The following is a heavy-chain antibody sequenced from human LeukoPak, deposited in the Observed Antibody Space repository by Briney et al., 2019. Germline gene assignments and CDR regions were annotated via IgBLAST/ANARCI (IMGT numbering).Heavy chain of an antibody. J-gene: IGHJ4*02. CDR3: ARDGVVGVTGFGSY. CDR1: GFTFSIYN. V-gene: IGHV3-48*02. D-gene: IGHD1-26*01. CDR2: ISSSSTTI. Sequence: GGSLRLSCAASGFTFSIYNMNWVRRAPGKGLEWVSYISSSSTTIYYADSVKGRFTVSRDNAKNSLYLQMNSLRDEDTAVYYCARDGVVGVTGFGSYWGQGTLVTVSS.